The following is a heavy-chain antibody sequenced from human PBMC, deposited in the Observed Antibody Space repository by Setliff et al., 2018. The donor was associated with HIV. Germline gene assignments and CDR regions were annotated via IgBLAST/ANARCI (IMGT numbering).Heavy chain of an antibody. D-gene: IGHD3-22*01. CDR3: AREDYYDSMTTNYYYYGMDV. J-gene: IGHJ6*02. CDR2: ISSTGRYI. V-gene: IGHV3-21*01. CDR1: EFTFSRYS. Sequence: GESLKISCAASEFTFSRYSMSWVRQAPGKGPEWVSSISSTGRYIYYADALGGRFTISRDNAKNSLYLQMNSLRAEDTAVYYCAREDYYDSMTTNYYYYGMDVWGQGTTVTVSS.